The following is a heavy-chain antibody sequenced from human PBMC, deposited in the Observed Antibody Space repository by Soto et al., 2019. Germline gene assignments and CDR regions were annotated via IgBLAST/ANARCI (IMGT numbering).Heavy chain of an antibody. J-gene: IGHJ4*02. CDR2: ISYDGSNK. V-gene: IGHV3-30-3*01. Sequence: QVQLVESGGGVVQPGRSLRLSCAASGFTFSSYAMHWVRQAPGKGLEWVAVISYDGSNKYYADSVKGRFTISRDNSKNTLYLQMNSLRAEDTAVYYCARSGVTIVVVVAPYFDYWGQGTLVTVSS. D-gene: IGHD2-15*01. CDR3: ARSGVTIVVVVAPYFDY. CDR1: GFTFSSYA.